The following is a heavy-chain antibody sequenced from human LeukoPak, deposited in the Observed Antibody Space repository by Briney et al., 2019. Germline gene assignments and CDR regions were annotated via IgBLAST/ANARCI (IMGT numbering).Heavy chain of an antibody. J-gene: IGHJ5*01. CDR2: IISDSAVT. Sequence: PGGSLSLSCAASGFTFNIFSMSWVRQAPGKGLEWVSSIISDSAVTHYADSVRGRFTVSRDNAKNSVYLQMTGLKVDDTAIYYCARDPMKYDILTGFYSWGQESWSPSPQ. CDR1: GFTFNIFS. D-gene: IGHD3-9*01. V-gene: IGHV3-21*01. CDR3: ARDPMKYDILTGFYS.